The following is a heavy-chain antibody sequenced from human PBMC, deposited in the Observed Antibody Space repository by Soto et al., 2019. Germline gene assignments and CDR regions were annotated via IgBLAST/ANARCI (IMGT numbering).Heavy chain of an antibody. CDR1: GYTFTSYG. V-gene: IGHV1-18*01. CDR2: ISAYNGNT. D-gene: IGHD3-10*01. J-gene: IGHJ6*02. Sequence: ASVKVSCKASGYTFTSYGISWVRQAPGQGLEWMGWISAYNGNTNYAQKLQGRVTMTTDTSTSTAYMELRSLRSDDTAVYYCARVIFNYYGFGELLKGTRYYYGMDVWGQGTTVTVS. CDR3: ARVIFNYYGFGELLKGTRYYYGMDV.